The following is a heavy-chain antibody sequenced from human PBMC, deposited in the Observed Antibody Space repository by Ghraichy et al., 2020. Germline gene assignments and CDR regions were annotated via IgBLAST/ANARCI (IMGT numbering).Heavy chain of an antibody. CDR3: AREYSCSAGNCYSPGDY. Sequence: GGSLRLSCAASGFTFSNYWMSWVRQAPGKGLEWVADIKQDGSKKYYVGSVKGRFTISRDNAKNSLYLQMDSLRAEDTAMYYCAREYSCSAGNCYSPGDYWGQGTLVTVSS. CDR1: GFTFSNYW. D-gene: IGHD2-15*01. CDR2: IKQDGSKK. V-gene: IGHV3-7*01. J-gene: IGHJ4*02.